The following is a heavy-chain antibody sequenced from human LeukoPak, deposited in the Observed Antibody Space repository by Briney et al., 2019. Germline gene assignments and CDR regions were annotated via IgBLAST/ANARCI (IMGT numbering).Heavy chain of an antibody. CDR2: IFYSGRT. CDR1: GGSISSYY. J-gene: IGHJ4*02. D-gene: IGHD5-18*01. V-gene: IGHV4-59*01. Sequence: SETLSLTCTVSGGSISSYYWSWIRQTPGKGLEWIGYIFYSGRTHYNPSLKSRVTISVDTSKNQFSLTLSSVTTADTAVYYCARGQKYRNGYTVAELGSGYFAYWGQGTLVTVSS. CDR3: ARGQKYRNGYTVAELGSGYFAY.